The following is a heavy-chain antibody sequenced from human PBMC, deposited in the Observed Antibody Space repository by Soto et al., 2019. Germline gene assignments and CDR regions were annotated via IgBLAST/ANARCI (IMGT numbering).Heavy chain of an antibody. CDR2: INSDGSST. CDR3: ARDPSVVVPAAMTLGGMDV. J-gene: IGHJ6*02. D-gene: IGHD2-2*01. Sequence: GSLRLSCAASGFTFSSYWMHWVRQAPGKGLVWVSRINSDGSSTSYADSVKGRFTISRDNAKNTLYLQMNSLRAEDTAVYYCARDPSVVVPAAMTLGGMDVWGQGTTVTVSS. CDR1: GFTFSSYW. V-gene: IGHV3-74*01.